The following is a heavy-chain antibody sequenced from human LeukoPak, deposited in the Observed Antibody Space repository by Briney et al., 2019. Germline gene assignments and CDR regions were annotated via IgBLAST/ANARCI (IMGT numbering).Heavy chain of an antibody. CDR3: AAYDSSGKTFDY. CDR1: GGSLSGSY. CDR2: INHSGST. J-gene: IGHJ4*02. D-gene: IGHD3-22*01. V-gene: IGHV4-34*01. Sequence: SETLSLTCAVYGGSLSGSYWSWIRQPPGKGLEWIGEINHSGSTNYNPSLKSRVTISVDTSKNQFSLRLSSVTAADTAVYYCAAYDSSGKTFDYWGQGTLVTVSS.